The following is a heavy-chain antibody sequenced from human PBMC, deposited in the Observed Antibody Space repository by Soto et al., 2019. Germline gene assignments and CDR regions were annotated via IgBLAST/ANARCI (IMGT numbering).Heavy chain of an antibody. CDR1: GGSVSSYY. J-gene: IGHJ3*02. Sequence: SETLSLTCTVSGGSVSSYYWSWIRQPPGKGLEWIGYIYYSGSTNYNPSLKSRVTISVDTSKNQFSLKLSSVTAADTAVYYCARRYGYAFDIWGQGTMVTVSS. CDR3: ARRYGYAFDI. D-gene: IGHD5-18*01. CDR2: IYYSGST. V-gene: IGHV4-59*02.